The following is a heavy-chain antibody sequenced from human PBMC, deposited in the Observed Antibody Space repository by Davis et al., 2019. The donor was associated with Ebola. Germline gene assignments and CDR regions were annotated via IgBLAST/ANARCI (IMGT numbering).Heavy chain of an antibody. V-gene: IGHV4-59*11. CDR2: IHHGGGA. CDR1: GVSITTHF. J-gene: IGHJ6*02. D-gene: IGHD2-2*01. CDR3: ARSPQRLSRYHNYGMDV. Sequence: PSETLSLTCTVSGVSITTHFWSWIRQPPGKGLEWIGFIHHGGGANSNPSLKSLVTFSIDTSKSQVSLKLTSVTAADTAVYYCARSPQRLSRYHNYGMDVWGQGTMVTVSS.